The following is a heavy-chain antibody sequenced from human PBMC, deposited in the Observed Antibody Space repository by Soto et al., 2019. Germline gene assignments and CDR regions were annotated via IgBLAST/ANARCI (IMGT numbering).Heavy chain of an antibody. V-gene: IGHV1-2*04. D-gene: IGHD3-3*01. J-gene: IGHJ6*02. Sequence: ASVKVSCKASGYTFTGYYMHWVRQAPGQGLEWMGWINPNSGGTNYAQKFQGWVTMTRDTSISTAYMELSGLRSDDTAVYYCARQRIQSISRGYGMDVWGQGTTVTVSS. CDR2: INPNSGGT. CDR1: GYTFTGYY. CDR3: ARQRIQSISRGYGMDV.